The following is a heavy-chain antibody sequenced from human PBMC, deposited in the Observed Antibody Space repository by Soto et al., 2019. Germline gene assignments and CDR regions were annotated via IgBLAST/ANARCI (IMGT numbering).Heavy chain of an antibody. D-gene: IGHD6-19*01. CDR2: INAGNGNT. V-gene: IGHV1-3*01. CDR3: ARDAVPSSGWYARLNY. CDR1: GYTFTSYA. J-gene: IGHJ4*02. Sequence: ASLKVSCKASGYTFTSYAMHWVRQAPGQRLEWMGWINAGNGNTKYSQKFQGRVTITRDTSASTAYMELSSLRSEDTAVYYCARDAVPSSGWYARLNYWGQGTLVTVSS.